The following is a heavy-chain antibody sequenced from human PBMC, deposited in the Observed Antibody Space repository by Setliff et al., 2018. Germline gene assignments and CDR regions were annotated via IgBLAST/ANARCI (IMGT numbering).Heavy chain of an antibody. CDR3: ARAGLAGRTSSYYYYYYMDV. Sequence: KTSETLSLTCTVSGGSVNSGYDNWNWLRQPAGKGLEWIGHINRRGSTNFSPSLKSRVTISLDTSKNQFSLNLTSVTAADTAVYYCARAGLAGRTSSYYYYYYMDVWGKGTTVTVSS. V-gene: IGHV4-61*09. CDR2: INRRGST. CDR1: GGSVNSGYDN. J-gene: IGHJ6*03. D-gene: IGHD6-6*01.